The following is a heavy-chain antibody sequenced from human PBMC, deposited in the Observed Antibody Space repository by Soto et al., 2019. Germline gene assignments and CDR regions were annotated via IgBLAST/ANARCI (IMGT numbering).Heavy chain of an antibody. V-gene: IGHV1-69*06. J-gene: IGHJ4*02. CDR2: IIPIFGTA. CDR3: ARANCPTGVCYRPPEA. CDR1: GGTFSSYA. D-gene: IGHD2-8*01. Sequence: QVQLVQSGAEVKKPGSSVKVSCKASGGTFSSYAISWVRQAPGQGLEWMGGIIPIFGTANYAQKFQGRVTITADKPPRTAYMEMSSKGSEDTAVYYWARANCPTGVCYRPPEAGGQGTLVTVSS.